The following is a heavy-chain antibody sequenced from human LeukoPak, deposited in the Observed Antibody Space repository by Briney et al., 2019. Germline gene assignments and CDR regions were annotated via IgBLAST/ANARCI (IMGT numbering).Heavy chain of an antibody. V-gene: IGHV4-59*01. Sequence: PSETLSLTFSVSVASISRDHWDSVRQLPGKRLEWIGNVDYNGATKYNPSLSSRITITLDTSKNLFSLHLTSVTAADTTHYFCTGGYETFDYWGQGRLVTVSS. D-gene: IGHD2-2*01. J-gene: IGHJ4*02. CDR3: TGGYETFDY. CDR2: VDYNGAT. CDR1: VASISRDH.